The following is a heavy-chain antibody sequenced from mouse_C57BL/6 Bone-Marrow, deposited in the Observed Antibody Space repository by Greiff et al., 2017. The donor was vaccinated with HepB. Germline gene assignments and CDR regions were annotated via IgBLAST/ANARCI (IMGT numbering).Heavy chain of an antibody. Sequence: VQLKESGGGLVQPKGSLKLSCAASGFSFNTYAMNWVRQAPGKGLEWVARIRSKSNNYATYYADSVKDRFTISRDDSESMLYLQMNNLKTEDTAMYYCVRQGSSSYYFDYWGQGTTLTVSS. CDR1: GFSFNTYA. CDR3: VRQGSSSYYFDY. D-gene: IGHD1-1*01. J-gene: IGHJ2*01. V-gene: IGHV10-1*01. CDR2: IRSKSNNYAT.